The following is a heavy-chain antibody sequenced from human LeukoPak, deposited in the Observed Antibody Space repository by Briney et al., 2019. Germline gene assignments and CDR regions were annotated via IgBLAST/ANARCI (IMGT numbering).Heavy chain of an antibody. Sequence: PGGSLRLSCAASGFTFSGSAMHWVRQASGKGLEWVGRIRSKANSYATAYAASVKGRFTISRDDSKNTAYLQMNSLKTEDTAVYYCTSLPVGPTVTTAWGQGTLVTVSS. J-gene: IGHJ5*02. CDR1: GFTFSGSA. D-gene: IGHD4-17*01. V-gene: IGHV3-73*01. CDR2: IRSKANSYAT. CDR3: TSLPVGPTVTTA.